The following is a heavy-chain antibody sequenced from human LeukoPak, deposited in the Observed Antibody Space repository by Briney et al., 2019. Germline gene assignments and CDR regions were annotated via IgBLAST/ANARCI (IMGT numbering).Heavy chain of an antibody. V-gene: IGHV4-59*01. CDR2: IYSSGST. CDR3: AILRYFDEHYYYYDMDV. Sequence: SETLSLTCTVSGGSISSYYWSWIRQPPGKGLEWIGYIYSSGSTNYNPSLKSRITISVDTSKNQFSLKLSSVTAADTAVYYCAILRYFDEHYYYYDMDVWGQGTTVTVSS. J-gene: IGHJ6*02. D-gene: IGHD3-9*01. CDR1: GGSISSYY.